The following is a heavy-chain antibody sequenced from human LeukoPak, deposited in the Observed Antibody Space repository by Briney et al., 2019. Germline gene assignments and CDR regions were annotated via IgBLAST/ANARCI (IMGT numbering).Heavy chain of an antibody. J-gene: IGHJ4*02. Sequence: ASVKVSCKASGYTFTSKGLSWVRQVPGQGLEWMGWISTFRHNTDYAQNFQGRLTLTTDTFTSTAYMELRSLRSDDTAVYYCARSPGLAKVPDYWGQGTLVTVSS. CDR2: ISTFRHNT. CDR1: GYTFTSKG. D-gene: IGHD5-12*01. V-gene: IGHV1-18*01. CDR3: ARSPGLAKVPDY.